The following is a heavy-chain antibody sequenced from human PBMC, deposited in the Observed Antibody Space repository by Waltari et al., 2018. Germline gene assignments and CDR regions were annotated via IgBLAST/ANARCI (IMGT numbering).Heavy chain of an antibody. CDR3: ASGIAAGYSRNDAFDI. J-gene: IGHJ3*02. CDR1: GFTFSSYA. V-gene: IGHV3-30*04. Sequence: QVQLVESGGGVVQPGRSLRLSCAASGFTFSSYAMHWVRQAPGKGLEWVAIIYVDGSKTFYAESVKGRFTISRDNAKNSLYLQMNSLRAEDTAVYYCASGIAAGYSRNDAFDIWGQGTMVTVSS. CDR2: IYVDGSKT. D-gene: IGHD6-13*01.